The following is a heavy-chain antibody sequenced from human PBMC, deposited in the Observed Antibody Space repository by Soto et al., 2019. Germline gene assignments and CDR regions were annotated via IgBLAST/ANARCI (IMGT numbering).Heavy chain of an antibody. J-gene: IGHJ4*02. Sequence: QLQLQESGSGLVKPSQTLSLTCAVSGGSISSGGYSWSWIRQPPGKGLEWIGYIYHSGSTYYNPSHKGRVTISVDTSKNQLSPKLSSVTAADTAVSYCAAGGGLPRYYWGKGTLFTVSS. CDR1: GGSISSGGYS. CDR3: AAGGGLPRYY. D-gene: IGHD5-12*01. CDR2: IYHSGST. V-gene: IGHV4-30-2*01.